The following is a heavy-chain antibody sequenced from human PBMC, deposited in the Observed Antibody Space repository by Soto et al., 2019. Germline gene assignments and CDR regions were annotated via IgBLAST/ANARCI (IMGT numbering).Heavy chain of an antibody. J-gene: IGHJ4*02. CDR2: IFSNDEK. V-gene: IGHV2-26*01. Sequence: QVTLKESGPVLVKPTEPLTLTCTVSGFSLSNARMVVSWIRHPPGKALEWLAHIFSNDEKSYSTSLKSRLTISKDTSKSQVVLTMTNMDPVDTATYYCARLTSSSWNQKDQITYFDYWGQGTLVTVSS. CDR1: GFSLSNARMV. CDR3: ARLTSSSWNQKDQITYFDY. D-gene: IGHD6-13*01.